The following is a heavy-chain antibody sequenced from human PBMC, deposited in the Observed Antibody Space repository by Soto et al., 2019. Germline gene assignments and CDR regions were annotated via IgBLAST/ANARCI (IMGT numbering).Heavy chain of an antibody. CDR1: GGSFSGYS. D-gene: IGHD3-3*01. Sequence: SETLSLTCAVYGGSFSGYSWTWIRQPPGKGLEWIGEINHSGSTNYNPSPKSRVTISVDTSKNQFPLKLSSVTAADTAVYYCARGRILRFLEWSPPYYGMDVWGQGTTVTVSS. CDR2: INHSGST. V-gene: IGHV4-34*01. CDR3: ARGRILRFLEWSPPYYGMDV. J-gene: IGHJ6*02.